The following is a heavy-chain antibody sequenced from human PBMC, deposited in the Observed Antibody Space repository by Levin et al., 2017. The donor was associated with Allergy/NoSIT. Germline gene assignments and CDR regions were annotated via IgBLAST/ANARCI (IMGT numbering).Heavy chain of an antibody. CDR2: TRNKANSYTT. D-gene: IGHD2-15*01. CDR1: GFTFSDHY. V-gene: IGHV3-72*01. Sequence: SGGSLRLSCAASGFTFSDHYMDWVRQAPGKGLEWVGRTRNKANSYTTEYAASVKGRFTISRDDSKNSLYLQMNSLKTEDTAVYYCASLAVGVEPLGCWGQGTLVTVSS. J-gene: IGHJ4*02. CDR3: ASLAVGVEPLGC.